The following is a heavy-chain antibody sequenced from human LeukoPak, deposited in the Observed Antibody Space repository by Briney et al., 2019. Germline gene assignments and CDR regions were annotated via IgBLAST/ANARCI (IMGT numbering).Heavy chain of an antibody. V-gene: IGHV4-38-2*02. CDR1: GYSISSGYY. CDR2: IYHSGST. D-gene: IGHD6-19*01. J-gene: IGHJ4*02. Sequence: SETLSLTCAVSGYSISSGYYWGWIRQPPGKGLEWIGSIYHSGSTYYNPSLKSRVTISVDTSKNQFSLKLSSVTAADTAVYYCARDLGQQWLVQGAFDYWGQGTLVTVSP. CDR3: ARDLGQQWLVQGAFDY.